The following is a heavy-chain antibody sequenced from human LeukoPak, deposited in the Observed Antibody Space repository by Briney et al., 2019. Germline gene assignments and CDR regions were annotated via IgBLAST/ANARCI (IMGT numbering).Heavy chain of an antibody. V-gene: IGHV4-4*07. J-gene: IGHJ5*02. CDR1: GGSISNYY. CDR2: IYTSGST. CDR3: ARDLRRDGFDP. Sequence: SETLSLTCTVSGGSISNYYWSWIRQPAGKGLEWIGRIYTSGSTNYNPSLKSRVTMSVDTSKNHFSLRLTSVTAADTAVYYCARDLRRDGFDPWGQGTLVTVSS.